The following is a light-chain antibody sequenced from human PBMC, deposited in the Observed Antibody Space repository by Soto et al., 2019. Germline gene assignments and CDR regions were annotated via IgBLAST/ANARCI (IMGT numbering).Light chain of an antibody. Sequence: SYELTQPPSVSVAPGKTAKITCGGNNIGSKSVHWYQQKPGQAPVLVIYYDSDRPSGNPERLSGSNSGSTATLTISRVEAGDEADYYCQVWDISSDVIFGGGTKLTVL. V-gene: IGLV3-21*04. J-gene: IGLJ2*01. CDR3: QVWDISSDVI. CDR1: NIGSKS. CDR2: YDS.